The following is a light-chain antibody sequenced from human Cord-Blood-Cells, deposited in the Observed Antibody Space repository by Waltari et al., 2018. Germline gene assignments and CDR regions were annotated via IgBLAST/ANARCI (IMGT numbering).Light chain of an antibody. CDR1: SSDVGGYNY. V-gene: IGLV2-14*01. J-gene: IGLJ3*02. CDR3: SSYTSSSTRV. Sequence: QSALTQPASVSGSPGQSITISCTGTSSDVGGYNYVSWYQQHPGKAPKLMICEVSNRPAGVSNRFSGSKSGNTASRTISGLQAEDEADYYCSSYTSSSTRVFGGGTKLTVL. CDR2: EVS.